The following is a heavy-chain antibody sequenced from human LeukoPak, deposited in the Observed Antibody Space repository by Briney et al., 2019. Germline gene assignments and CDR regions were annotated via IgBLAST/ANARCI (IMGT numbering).Heavy chain of an antibody. CDR2: ISSSGSTI. CDR1: GFTFSSFP. Sequence: GGSLRLSCAASGFTFSSFPMSWVRQAPGKGLEWVSYISSSGSTIYYADSVKGRFTISRDNAKNSLYLQMNSLRAEDTAVYYCATASHDYHDAFDIWGQGTMVTVSS. V-gene: IGHV3-48*04. CDR3: ATASHDYHDAFDI. J-gene: IGHJ3*02. D-gene: IGHD4-11*01.